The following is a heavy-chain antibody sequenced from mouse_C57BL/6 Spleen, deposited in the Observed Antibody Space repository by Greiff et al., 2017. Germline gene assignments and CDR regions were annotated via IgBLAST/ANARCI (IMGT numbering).Heavy chain of an antibody. CDR2: IRSKSNNYAT. Sequence: EVQLVESGGGLVQPKGSLKLSCAASGFSFNTYAMNWVRQAPGKGLEWVARIRSKSNNYATNYADSVKDRFTISRDDSESMLYLQINNFKTEDTAMYYCVRHTQTAQTYYYAMDYWGQGTSVTVSS. V-gene: IGHV10-1*01. D-gene: IGHD3-2*02. J-gene: IGHJ4*01. CDR1: GFSFNTYA. CDR3: VRHTQTAQTYYYAMDY.